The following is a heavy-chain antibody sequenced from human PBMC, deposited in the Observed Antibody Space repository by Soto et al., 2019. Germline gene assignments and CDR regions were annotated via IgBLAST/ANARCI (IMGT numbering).Heavy chain of an antibody. J-gene: IGHJ6*02. CDR3: ARGHYDQGSGWYYYYYRMDV. CDR1: GFTFSSYG. V-gene: IGHV3-33*01. D-gene: IGHD6-19*01. Sequence: QVQLVESGGGVVQPGRSLRLSCAASGFTFSSYGMHWVRQAPGKGLEWVAVIWYDGSNKYYADSVKGRFTISRDNSKNTLYLQMNSLRAEDTAVYYCARGHYDQGSGWYYYYYRMDVWGQGTTVSVSS. CDR2: IWYDGSNK.